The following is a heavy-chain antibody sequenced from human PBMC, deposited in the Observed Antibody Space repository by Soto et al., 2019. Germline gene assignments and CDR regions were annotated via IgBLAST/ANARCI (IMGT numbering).Heavy chain of an antibody. V-gene: IGHV3-13*01. J-gene: IGHJ6*02. CDR1: GFTFSSYD. CDR3: GRGGGHYYDSIHYGMDV. D-gene: IGHD3-22*01. CDR2: IGTAGDT. Sequence: GGSLRLSCAASGFTFSSYDMHWVRQATGKGLEWVSAIGTAGDTYYPGSVKGRFTISRENAKNSLYLQMNSLRAGDTAVYYCGRGGGHYYDSIHYGMDVWGQGTTVTVSS.